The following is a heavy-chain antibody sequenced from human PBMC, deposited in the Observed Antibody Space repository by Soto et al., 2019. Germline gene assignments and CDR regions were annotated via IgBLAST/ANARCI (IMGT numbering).Heavy chain of an antibody. J-gene: IGHJ4*02. V-gene: IGHV1-69*01. CDR1: GGTFSSYA. Sequence: QVQLVQSGAEVQKPGSSVKVSCKASGGTFSSYAISWVRQAPGQGLEWMGGIIPIFGTANYAQKFQGRVTITADESTRTAYMELSSLRSEDTAVYYCAIVGGATPVGIFDYWGQGTLVTVSS. CDR2: IIPIFGTA. D-gene: IGHD1-26*01. CDR3: AIVGGATPVGIFDY.